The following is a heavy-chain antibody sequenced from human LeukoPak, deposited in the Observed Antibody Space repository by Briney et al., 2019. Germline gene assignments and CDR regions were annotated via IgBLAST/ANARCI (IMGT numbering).Heavy chain of an antibody. CDR1: GFTVSSNY. Sequence: PGGSLRLSCAASGFTVSSNYMSWVRQPPGKGLEWIGNIYDSGSTYYNASLQSRVTISIDTSKNQFSLRLSSVTAAGTAMYYCAKSGGYGLIDYWGQGTLVTVSS. J-gene: IGHJ4*02. CDR2: IYDSGST. CDR3: AKSGGYGLIDY. V-gene: IGHV4-59*04. D-gene: IGHD1-26*01.